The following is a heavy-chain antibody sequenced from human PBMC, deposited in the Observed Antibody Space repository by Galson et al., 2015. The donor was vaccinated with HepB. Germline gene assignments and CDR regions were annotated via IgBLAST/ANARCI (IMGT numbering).Heavy chain of an antibody. Sequence: SLRLSCAASGFTFSSYSMNWVRQAPGKGLEWVSYISSSSSYIYYADSVKGRFTISRDNAKNSLYLQMNSLRAEDTAVYYCARLARARYCSSTSCDYWGQGTLVTVSS. CDR1: GFTFSSYS. CDR2: ISSSSSYI. J-gene: IGHJ4*02. D-gene: IGHD2-2*01. V-gene: IGHV3-21*01. CDR3: ARLARARYCSSTSCDY.